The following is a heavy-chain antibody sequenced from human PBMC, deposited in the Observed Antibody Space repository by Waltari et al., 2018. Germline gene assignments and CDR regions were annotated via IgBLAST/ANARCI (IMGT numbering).Heavy chain of an antibody. Sequence: QVQLVQSGAEVKKPGSSVKVSCKASGGTFSSYAISWVRQAPGQGLEWMGGIIPIFGTANYAQKFQGRGTITADESTSTAYMELSSLRSEDTAVYYCASRGIGYCSGGSCYDYFDYWGQGTLVTVSS. CDR1: GGTFSSYA. CDR3: ASRGIGYCSGGSCYDYFDY. J-gene: IGHJ4*02. D-gene: IGHD2-15*01. CDR2: IIPIFGTA. V-gene: IGHV1-69*01.